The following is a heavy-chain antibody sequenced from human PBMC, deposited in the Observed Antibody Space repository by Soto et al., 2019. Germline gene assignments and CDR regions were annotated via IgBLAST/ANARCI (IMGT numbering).Heavy chain of an antibody. CDR3: ATQYYDILTGYFYPPDY. CDR2: INPNSGGT. Sequence: ASVKVSCKASGYTFTGYYMHWVRQAPGQGLEWMGWINPNSGGTNYAQKFQGWVTMTRDTSISTAYMELSRLRSEDTAVYYCATQYYDILTGYFYPPDYCGQGTLVTVSS. V-gene: IGHV1-2*04. CDR1: GYTFTGYY. D-gene: IGHD3-9*01. J-gene: IGHJ4*02.